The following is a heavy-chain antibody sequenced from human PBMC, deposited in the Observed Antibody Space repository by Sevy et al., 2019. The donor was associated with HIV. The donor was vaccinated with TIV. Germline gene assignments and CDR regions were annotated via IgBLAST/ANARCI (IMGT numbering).Heavy chain of an antibody. Sequence: GGSLRLSCAASGFTFSKYSMSWVRQAPGKGLEWVSTFSFGCGRINDADSVKGRFTISRDDSKNTLYLQMNSLRAEDTAVYYCAREGCTKPHDYWGQRTLVTVSS. CDR2: FSFGCGRI. CDR3: AREGCTKPHDY. V-gene: IGHV3-23*01. CDR1: GFTFSKYS. J-gene: IGHJ4*02. D-gene: IGHD2-8*01.